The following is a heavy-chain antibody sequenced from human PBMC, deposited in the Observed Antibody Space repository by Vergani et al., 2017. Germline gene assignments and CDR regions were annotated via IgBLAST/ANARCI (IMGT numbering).Heavy chain of an antibody. D-gene: IGHD2-8*01. V-gene: IGHV3-15*01. Sequence: EVQLVESGGGLVQPGGSLRLSCAASGFTFSNAWMSWVRQAPGKGLEWVGRIKSKTDGGTTDYAAPVKGRFTISRDDSKNTLYLQMNSLKTEDTAVYYCTREYPINAKWPTFDYWGQGTLVTVSS. J-gene: IGHJ4*02. CDR3: TREYPINAKWPTFDY. CDR1: GFTFSNAW. CDR2: IKSKTDGGTT.